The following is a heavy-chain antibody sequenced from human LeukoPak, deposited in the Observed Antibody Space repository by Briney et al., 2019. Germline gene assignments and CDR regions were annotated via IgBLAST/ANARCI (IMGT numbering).Heavy chain of an antibody. CDR1: GFAFSSYW. D-gene: IGHD2-2*01. Sequence: PGGSLRLSCAASGFAFSSYWMHWVRQAPGKGLVWVSRIHSDGNSTTYADSVKGRFTISRDNAKSTLYLQMNSLRAEDTAVYFCVRGDNRDQWGQGTLVTVSS. J-gene: IGHJ4*02. V-gene: IGHV3-74*01. CDR3: VRGDNRDQ. CDR2: IHSDGNST.